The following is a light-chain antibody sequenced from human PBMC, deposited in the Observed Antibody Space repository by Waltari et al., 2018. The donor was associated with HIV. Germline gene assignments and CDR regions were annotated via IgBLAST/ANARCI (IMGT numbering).Light chain of an antibody. CDR2: SDN. Sequence: QSVLTQPPSASGTAGQRVTISCSGGNSSTGRNTVNWYRQRPGTAPKLLVYSDNQRPSGVPARISGSKSGTSASLAISGLQSEDEADYYCATWDDSLGTYVFGTATKVTVL. CDR1: NSSTGRNT. V-gene: IGLV1-44*01. J-gene: IGLJ1*01. CDR3: ATWDDSLGTYV.